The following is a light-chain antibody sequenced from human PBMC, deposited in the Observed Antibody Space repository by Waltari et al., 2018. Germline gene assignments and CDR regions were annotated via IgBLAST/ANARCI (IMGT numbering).Light chain of an antibody. CDR3: SSYTSSSTWV. CDR1: SSDVGGYNY. CDR2: DVS. V-gene: IGLV2-14*03. J-gene: IGLJ3*02. Sequence: QSALTQPASVSGSPGQSITLSCTGTSSDVGGYNYVSWYQHHPGKAPKLMIYDVSNRPSGVSNRFSGSKSGNTASLTISGLQAEDEADYYCSSYTSSSTWVFGGGTKLTVL.